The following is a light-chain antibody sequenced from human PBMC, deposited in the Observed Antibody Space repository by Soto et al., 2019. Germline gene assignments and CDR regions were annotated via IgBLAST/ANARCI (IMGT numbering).Light chain of an antibody. CDR3: YSSAGFTTQ. CDR1: SSGIGTFNL. Sequence: QSVLTQPASVSGSPGQSIAISCTGNSSGIGTFNLVSWYQQHPGRAPKLIIYEVNKRPSGISSRFSASKSGSTASLTISGLQADDEADYYCYSSAGFTTQFGGGTKVTVL. V-gene: IGLV2-23*02. CDR2: EVN. J-gene: IGLJ2*01.